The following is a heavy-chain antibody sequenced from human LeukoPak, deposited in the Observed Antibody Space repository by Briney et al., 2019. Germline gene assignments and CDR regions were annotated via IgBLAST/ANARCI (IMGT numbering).Heavy chain of an antibody. CDR2: ISYSGST. CDR3: ARRTRSFSYTYGGAHYYYYMDV. D-gene: IGHD5-18*01. Sequence: PSETLSLTCTVSGGSGSSDSWSWIRQPPGQGLEWIGYISYSGSTSYNPSLKSRVTISVDPSKSQLSLKLRSVTAADTAVYYCARRTRSFSYTYGGAHYYYYMDVWGKGTTVIVS. V-gene: IGHV4-59*02. J-gene: IGHJ6*03. CDR1: GGSGSSDS.